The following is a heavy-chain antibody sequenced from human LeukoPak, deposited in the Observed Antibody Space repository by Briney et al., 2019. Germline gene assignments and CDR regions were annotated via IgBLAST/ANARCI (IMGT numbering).Heavy chain of an antibody. D-gene: IGHD2-2*01. V-gene: IGHV1-2*02. CDR2: INPNSGGT. CDR1: GYTFTGYY. CDR3: ARAYCSSTSCYETAP. Sequence: GALVKVSCKASGYTFTGYYMHWVRQAPGQGLEWMGWINPNSGGTNYAQKFQGRVTMTRDTSISTAYMELSRLRSDDTAVYYCARAYCSSTSCYETAPWGQGTLVTVSS. J-gene: IGHJ5*02.